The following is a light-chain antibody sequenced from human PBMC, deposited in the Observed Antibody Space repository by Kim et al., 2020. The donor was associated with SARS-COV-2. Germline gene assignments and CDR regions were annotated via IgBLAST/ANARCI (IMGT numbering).Light chain of an antibody. CDR3: ASWDDSLNGVV. CDR1: NSNFGSNP. V-gene: IGLV1-44*01. J-gene: IGLJ3*02. Sequence: GQRVTISCSGSNSNFGSNPVNWYQQLPGTAPKGLIYHNNQRPSGVPDRFSGSKSGTSVFLAISGLQSDDEAHYYCASWDDSLNGVVFGGGTKVTVL. CDR2: HNN.